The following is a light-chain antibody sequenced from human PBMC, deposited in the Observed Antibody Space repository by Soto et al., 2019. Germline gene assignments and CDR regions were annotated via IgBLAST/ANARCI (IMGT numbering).Light chain of an antibody. CDR3: SSYTSSRTWV. J-gene: IGLJ2*01. Sequence: QSALTQPPSVSGSPGQSVTISCTGTSSDVGSYNRVSWYQQPPGTAPKLMIYEVSNRPSGVPDRFSGSKSGNTASLTISGLQAEDEADDYCSSYTSSRTWVFGGGTKLTVL. V-gene: IGLV2-18*02. CDR1: SSDVGSYNR. CDR2: EVS.